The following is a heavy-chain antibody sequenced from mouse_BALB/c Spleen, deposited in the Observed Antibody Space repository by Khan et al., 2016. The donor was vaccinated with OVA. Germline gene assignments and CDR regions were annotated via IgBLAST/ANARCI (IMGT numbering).Heavy chain of an antibody. D-gene: IGHD2-14*01. CDR1: GFSLTSYG. CDR2: IWSGGST. J-gene: IGHJ4*01. CDR3: ARIYIGTKDYAREY. Sequence: VQLQESGPGLVQPSQSLSITCTVSGFSLTSYGVHWVRQSPGKGLEWLGVIWSGGSTDYNAAFISRLSISKDNSKNQVYIKMNSMHAYDKAIYYSARIYIGTKDYAREYWGQGTSVTVSS. V-gene: IGHV2-2*01.